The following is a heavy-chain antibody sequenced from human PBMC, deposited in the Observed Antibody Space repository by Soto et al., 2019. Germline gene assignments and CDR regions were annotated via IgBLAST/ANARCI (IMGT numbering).Heavy chain of an antibody. CDR2: IYYSGST. Sequence: PSETLSLTCTVSGGSISSGGYHWNWIRQHPGKGLEWIGSIYYSGSTYYNPSLKSRVTISVDTSKNQFSLKLSSVTAADTAVYYCARDSAIAARAFDIWGQGTMVTVS. J-gene: IGHJ3*02. CDR3: ARDSAIAARAFDI. V-gene: IGHV4-31*03. CDR1: GGSISSGGYH. D-gene: IGHD6-6*01.